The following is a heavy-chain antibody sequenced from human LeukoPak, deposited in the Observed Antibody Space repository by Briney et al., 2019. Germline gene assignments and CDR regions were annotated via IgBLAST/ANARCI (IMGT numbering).Heavy chain of an antibody. D-gene: IGHD2-2*01. CDR3: ASSLERDIVVVPASFDY. CDR1: GFTFSSYW. CDR2: IKQGGSEK. V-gene: IGHV3-7*03. J-gene: IGHJ4*02. Sequence: GGSLRLSCAASGFTFSSYWMSWVRQAPGKGLEWVANIKQGGSEKYYVDSVKGRFTISRDNAKNSLYLQMNSLRAEDTAVYYCASSLERDIVVVPASFDYWGQGTLVTVSS.